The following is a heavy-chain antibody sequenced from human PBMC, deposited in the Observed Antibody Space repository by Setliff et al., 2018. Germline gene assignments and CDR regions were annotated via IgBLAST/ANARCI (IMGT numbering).Heavy chain of an antibody. Sequence: GESLKISCAASGYTSSSYAMTWVRQAPGKGLEWVSIISASGDTTYYADSVKGRFTISRDNSKNTLYLQMNSLRAEDTAVYYCCSGSYLFVYWGQGSLVTVSS. CDR3: CSGSYLFVY. CDR2: ISASGDTT. D-gene: IGHD1-26*01. J-gene: IGHJ4*02. V-gene: IGHV3-23*01. CDR1: GYTSSSYA.